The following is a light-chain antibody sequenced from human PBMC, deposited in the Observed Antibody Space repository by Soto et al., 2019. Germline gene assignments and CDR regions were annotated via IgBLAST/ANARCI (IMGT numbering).Light chain of an antibody. CDR2: EAS. Sequence: QSALTQPASVSGSPGQSITISCTGTSSDVGSYKFVSWYQQHPGKAPKLMIYEASKRPSGVSNRFSGSKSGITASLTISGLQAEDEADYYCSSYAGSNNLVFGGGTKLTVL. CDR3: SSYAGSNNLV. J-gene: IGLJ2*01. CDR1: SSDVGSYKF. V-gene: IGLV2-23*01.